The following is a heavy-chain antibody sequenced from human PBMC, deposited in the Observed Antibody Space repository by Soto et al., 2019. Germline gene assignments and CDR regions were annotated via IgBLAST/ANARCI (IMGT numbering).Heavy chain of an antibody. Sequence: SETLSLTCAVYGVSFSGYYWGWIRQPPGKGLEWIGNIYYSGSTDYNPSLKSRVTISVDTSKNQFSLKLSSVTAADTAVYYCAKLHCITNNCVPLDPWGQGTLVTVSS. CDR2: IYYSGST. D-gene: IGHD3-10*01. J-gene: IGHJ5*02. CDR3: AKLHCITNNCVPLDP. CDR1: GVSFSGYY. V-gene: IGHV4-34*01.